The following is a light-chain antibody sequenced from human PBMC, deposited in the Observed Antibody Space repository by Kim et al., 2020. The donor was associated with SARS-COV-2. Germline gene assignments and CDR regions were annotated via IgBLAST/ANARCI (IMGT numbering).Light chain of an antibody. J-gene: IGKJ1*01. CDR3: QQTYSASRT. Sequence: ASVGDRVTIPCRASQDISRYLNWYQQKPGKAPKLLIYTASSWQSGVPSSFTGSGSETDFTLTISSLQPEDFATYYCQQTYSASRTFGQGTKVDIK. CDR1: QDISRY. CDR2: TAS. V-gene: IGKV1-39*01.